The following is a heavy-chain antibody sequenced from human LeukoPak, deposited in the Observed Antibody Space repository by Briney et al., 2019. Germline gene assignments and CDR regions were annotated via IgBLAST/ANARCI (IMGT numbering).Heavy chain of an antibody. CDR2: INPNSGGT. Sequence: ASVKVSCKASGYTFTGYYMDWVRQAPGQGLEWMGWINPNSGGTNYAQKFQGRVTMTRDTSISTAYMELSRLRSDDTAVYYCARPITMVRGVIIVSDAFDIWGQGTIVTVSS. CDR3: ARPITMVRGVIIVSDAFDI. CDR1: GYTFTGYY. V-gene: IGHV1-2*02. J-gene: IGHJ3*02. D-gene: IGHD3-10*01.